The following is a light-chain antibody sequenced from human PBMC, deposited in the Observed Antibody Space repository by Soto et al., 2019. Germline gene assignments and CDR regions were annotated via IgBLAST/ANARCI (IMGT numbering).Light chain of an antibody. J-gene: IGKJ5*01. V-gene: IGKV1-5*01. CDR1: QSFSSW. Sequence: DIQMTQSPSTLSASVGDRVTITYRASQSFSSWLAWYQQRPGQAPKLLIFDASTLQSGVPSRFSGSGSGTDFTLTISSLQSEDFAVYSCQQYNNWPLPFGQGTRLEIK. CDR2: DAS. CDR3: QQYNNWPLP.